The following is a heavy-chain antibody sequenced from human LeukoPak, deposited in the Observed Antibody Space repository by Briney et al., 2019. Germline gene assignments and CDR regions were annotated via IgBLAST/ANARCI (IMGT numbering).Heavy chain of an antibody. J-gene: IGHJ3*02. CDR2: IYYSGST. D-gene: IGHD3-16*01. V-gene: IGHV4-39*07. Sequence: PSETLSLTCTVSGGSISSSSYYWGWIRQPPGKGLEWIGSIYYSGSTYYNPSLKSRVTISVDTSKNQFSLQLSSVTAADTAVYYCAREVHDYVWGSQHDALDIWGQGTMVTVSS. CDR1: GGSISSSSYY. CDR3: AREVHDYVWGSQHDALDI.